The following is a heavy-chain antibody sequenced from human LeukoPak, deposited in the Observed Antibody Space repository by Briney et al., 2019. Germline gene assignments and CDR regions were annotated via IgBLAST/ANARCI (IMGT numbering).Heavy chain of an antibody. V-gene: IGHV4-34*01. CDR3: ARGLVVPAETHNWFDR. J-gene: IGHJ5*02. CDR1: GVSFSGYY. CDR2: INHSGST. Sequence: SETLSLTCAVYGVSFSGYYWSWLRQPPGKGLEWIGEINHSGSTNYNPSLKSRVTISVDTSKNQFSLKLSSVTAADTAVYYCARGLVVPAETHNWFDRWGQGTLVTVSS. D-gene: IGHD2-2*01.